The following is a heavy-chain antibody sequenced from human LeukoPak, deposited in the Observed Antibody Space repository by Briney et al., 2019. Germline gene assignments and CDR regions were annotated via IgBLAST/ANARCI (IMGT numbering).Heavy chain of an antibody. J-gene: IGHJ4*02. D-gene: IGHD5-24*01. CDR1: GYTLTELS. V-gene: IGHV1-24*01. CDR2: FDPEDGET. Sequence: ASVKVSCKVSGYTLTELSMHWVRQAPGKGLEWMGGFDPEDGETIYAQRFQGRVTITRDTSASTAYMELSSLTSEDTAVYYCTRGRWSATTASYYLDFWGQGTLVTVSS. CDR3: TRGRWSATTASYYLDF.